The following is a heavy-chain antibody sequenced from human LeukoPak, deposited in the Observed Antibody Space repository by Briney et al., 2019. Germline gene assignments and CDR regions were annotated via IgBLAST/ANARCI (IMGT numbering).Heavy chain of an antibody. CDR1: GGSISSYY. J-gene: IGHJ6*03. CDR2: IYYSGST. D-gene: IGHD6-13*01. CDR3: ASSIAAAPSYYYYMDV. V-gene: IGHV4-59*01. Sequence: SETLSLTCTVSGGSISSYYWSWIRQPPGKGLEWIGYIYYSGSTNYNPSLKSRVTISVDTSKKQFSLKLSSVTAADTAVYYCASSIAAAPSYYYYMDVWGKGATVTVSS.